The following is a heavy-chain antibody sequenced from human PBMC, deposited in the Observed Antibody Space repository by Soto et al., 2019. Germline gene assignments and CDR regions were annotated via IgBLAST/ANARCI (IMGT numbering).Heavy chain of an antibody. Sequence: SETLSLTCTVFGGSISSYYWSWVRRPPGKGLEWIGYVYNSGSTTYSPSFKSRVTISVDRSKDQFSLKLSSVTAADTAVYYCAAGGGLPRYYWGQGTLVTVSS. V-gene: IGHV4-59*12. CDR3: AAGGGLPRYY. CDR2: VYNSGST. CDR1: GGSISSYY. D-gene: IGHD5-12*01. J-gene: IGHJ4*02.